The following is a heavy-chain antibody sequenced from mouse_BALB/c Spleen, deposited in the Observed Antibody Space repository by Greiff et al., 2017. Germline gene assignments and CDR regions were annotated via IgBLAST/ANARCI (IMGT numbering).Heavy chain of an antibody. CDR1: GFSLTSYG. CDR3: ARDNYDYVYYAMDY. Sequence: VKLVESGPGLVAPSQSLSITCTVSGFSLTSYGVHWVRQPPGKGLEWLGVIWAGGSTNYNSALMSRLSISKDNSKSQVFLKMNSLQTDDTAMYYCARDNYDYVYYAMDYWGQGTSVTVSS. D-gene: IGHD2-4*01. J-gene: IGHJ4*01. CDR2: IWAGGST. V-gene: IGHV2-9*02.